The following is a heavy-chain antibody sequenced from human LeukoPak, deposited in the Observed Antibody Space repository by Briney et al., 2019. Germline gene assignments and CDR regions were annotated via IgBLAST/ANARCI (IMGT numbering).Heavy chain of an antibody. CDR1: GYTFTSYG. J-gene: IGHJ6*04. CDR2: ISAYNGNT. D-gene: IGHD3-3*01. V-gene: IGHV1-18*01. Sequence: ASVKVSCKAPGYTFTSYGIRWVRQAPGQGLEWMGWISAYNGNTNYAQKLHGRVTMTTDTTTSTAYMELRSLRSDDTAVYYCARDDDYDFWSGRLDVWGKGTTVTVSS. CDR3: ARDDDYDFWSGRLDV.